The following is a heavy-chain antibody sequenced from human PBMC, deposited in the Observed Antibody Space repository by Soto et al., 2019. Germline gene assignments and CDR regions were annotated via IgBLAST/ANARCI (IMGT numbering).Heavy chain of an antibody. Sequence: ASVKVSCKASGYTLTTYGVSWVRQAPGQGLEWMGWISAYNGNTNYAQKLQGRVTMTTDTSTSTAYMELRSLRSDDTAVYYCARDKGAYCGGDCYSTWFDPWGQGTLVTVSS. CDR2: ISAYNGNT. V-gene: IGHV1-18*01. CDR3: ARDKGAYCGGDCYSTWFDP. D-gene: IGHD2-21*02. CDR1: GYTLTTYG. J-gene: IGHJ5*02.